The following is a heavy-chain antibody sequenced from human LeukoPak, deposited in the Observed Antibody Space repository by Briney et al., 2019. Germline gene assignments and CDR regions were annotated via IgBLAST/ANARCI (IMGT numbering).Heavy chain of an antibody. CDR3: ARGSGWYNVYGY. J-gene: IGHJ4*02. CDR1: GYSISSGYY. Sequence: PSETLSLTCAVSGYSISSGYYWGWIRQPPGKGLEWIGSIYYSGSTYYNPSLKSRVTISVDTSKNQFSLKLSSVTAADTAVYYCARGSGWYNVYGYWGQGTLVTVSS. V-gene: IGHV4-38-2*01. D-gene: IGHD6-19*01. CDR2: IYYSGST.